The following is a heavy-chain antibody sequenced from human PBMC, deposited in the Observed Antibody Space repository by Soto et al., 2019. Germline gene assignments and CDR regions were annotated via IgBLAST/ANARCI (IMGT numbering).Heavy chain of an antibody. CDR2: MHYGGNS. J-gene: IGHJ6*02. V-gene: IGHV4-59*08. D-gene: IGHD3-10*01. CDR3: ARKGFVAIHGLVGV. CDR1: GGSISSYY. Sequence: QVQLQVSGPGLVKPSETLSLTCSVSGGSISSYYCSWFRQPPGKGLEWIGHMHYGGNSYYNPSLRSRATISVDAPKKPFSLNLSSGPAADTALYSCARKGFVAIHGLVGVWGQGSTVTVSS.